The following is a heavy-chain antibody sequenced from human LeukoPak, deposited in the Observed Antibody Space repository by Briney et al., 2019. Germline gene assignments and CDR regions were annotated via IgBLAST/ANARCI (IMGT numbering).Heavy chain of an antibody. J-gene: IGHJ4*02. CDR2: IIPIFGTA. CDR3: ARGTNFDWLLLPFDY. CDR1: GGTFSSYA. D-gene: IGHD3-9*01. V-gene: IGHV1-69*01. Sequence: SVKVSCKASGGTFSSYAISWVRQAPGQGLEWMGGIIPIFGTANYAQKSQGRVTITADESTSTAYMELSSLRSEDTAVYYCARGTNFDWLLLPFDYWGQGTLVTVSS.